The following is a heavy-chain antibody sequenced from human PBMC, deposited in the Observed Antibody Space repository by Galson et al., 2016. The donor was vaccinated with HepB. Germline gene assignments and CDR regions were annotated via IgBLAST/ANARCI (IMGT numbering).Heavy chain of an antibody. CDR1: GYSFTNYG. Sequence: SVKVSCKASGYSFTNYGIHWVRQAPGQRPEWMGWIHAGNGYTKYSEKFQDRVSITRDTSASTAYMELSSLRSEDTDMYYCARGPAGGTSGFFFDYWGQGTLVPASS. CDR3: ARGPAGGTSGFFFDY. D-gene: IGHD2-8*01. CDR2: IHAGNGYT. J-gene: IGHJ4*02. V-gene: IGHV1-3*01.